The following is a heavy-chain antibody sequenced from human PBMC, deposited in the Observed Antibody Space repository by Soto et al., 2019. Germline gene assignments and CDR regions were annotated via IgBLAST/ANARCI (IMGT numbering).Heavy chain of an antibody. J-gene: IGHJ5*02. D-gene: IGHD6-13*01. Sequence: EVQLVESGGGLVKPGGSLRLSCAASGFLFSTYTMNWVRQAPGRGLECVSPISSSGDIFYAESLKGRFTIARDDAKKAVSLQMNSLTADDTAVYYCARYLASECSRQDNWFDPWGQGTMVTVSS. V-gene: IGHV3-21*01. CDR1: GFLFSTYT. CDR2: ISSSGDI. CDR3: ARYLASECSRQDNWFDP.